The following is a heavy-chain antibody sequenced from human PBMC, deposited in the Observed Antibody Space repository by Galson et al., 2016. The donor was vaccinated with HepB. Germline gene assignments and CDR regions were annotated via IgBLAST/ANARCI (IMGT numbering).Heavy chain of an antibody. J-gene: IGHJ6*02. V-gene: IGHV1-2*04. D-gene: IGHD4-17*01. Sequence: SVKVSCKASGYTFIGYYIHWVRQVPGLGLEWMGWINPNSGGTTYSQKFQGWVTMTRDTSISTAYVELSRLRSDDTAVYYCARDEYGTTGGMDVWGQGTTVTVSS. CDR3: ARDEYGTTGGMDV. CDR1: GYTFIGYY. CDR2: INPNSGGT.